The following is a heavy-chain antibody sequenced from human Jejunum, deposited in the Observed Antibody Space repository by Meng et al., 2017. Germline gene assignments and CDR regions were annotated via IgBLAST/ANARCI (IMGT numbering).Heavy chain of an antibody. CDR1: GGPIGGSYDY. V-gene: IGHV4-39*01. CDR2: ISYSGST. J-gene: IGHJ4*02. Sequence: QLQLQESGAGLVKASETLSLTSTVSGGPIGGSYDYWGWIRQPPGKGLDWTGTISYSGSTYYNPSLTSRVTISMDTSKNQFSLKLSSVTAADTAVYYCARHFSGSGTWFFDSWGQGALVTVSS. CDR3: ARHFSGSGTWFFDS. D-gene: IGHD3-10*01.